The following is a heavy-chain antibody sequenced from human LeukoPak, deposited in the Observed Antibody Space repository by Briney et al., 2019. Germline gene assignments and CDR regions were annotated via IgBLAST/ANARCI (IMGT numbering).Heavy chain of an antibody. Sequence: ASVKVSCKASGYTFTNYGLSWVRQAPGQGLEWVGWISAYNGNTNYAQNLQGRVTMTTDTSTSTAYMELRSLRSDGTAVYYCARYYYDTSGYMWGFDYWGQGTLVTVSS. CDR1: GYTFTNYG. J-gene: IGHJ4*02. D-gene: IGHD3-22*01. CDR2: ISAYNGNT. V-gene: IGHV1-18*01. CDR3: ARYYYDTSGYMWGFDY.